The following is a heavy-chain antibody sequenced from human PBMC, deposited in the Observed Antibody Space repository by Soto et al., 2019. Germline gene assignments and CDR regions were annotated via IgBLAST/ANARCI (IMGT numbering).Heavy chain of an antibody. J-gene: IGHJ4*02. CDR1: GDSVSANSAA. Sequence: SQTLSLTCAISGDSVSANSAAWNWIRQSPSRGLEWLGRTYYRSRWYSDYAVSVKSRISIDPDTSKNQFSLQLNSATPEDTAVYFCWRSYGASSAVEYWGQGTLVTVSS. D-gene: IGHD6-6*01. CDR2: TYYRSRWYS. V-gene: IGHV6-1*01. CDR3: WRSYGASSAVEY.